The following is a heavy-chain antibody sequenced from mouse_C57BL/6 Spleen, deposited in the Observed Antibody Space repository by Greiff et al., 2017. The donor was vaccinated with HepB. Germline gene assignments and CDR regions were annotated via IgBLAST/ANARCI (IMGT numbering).Heavy chain of an antibody. D-gene: IGHD2-1*01. Sequence: QVQLQQSGAELVRPGASVTLSCKASGYTFTDYEMHWVKQTPVHGLEWIGAIDPETGGTAYNQKFKGKAILTADKSSSTAYMELRSLTSEDSAVYYCTRSENGNYRWYFDVWGTGTTVTVSS. CDR1: GYTFTDYE. CDR3: TRSENGNYRWYFDV. CDR2: IDPETGGT. J-gene: IGHJ1*03. V-gene: IGHV1-15*01.